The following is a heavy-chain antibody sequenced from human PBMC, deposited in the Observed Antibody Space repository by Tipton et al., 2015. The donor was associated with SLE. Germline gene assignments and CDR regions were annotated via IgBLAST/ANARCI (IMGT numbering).Heavy chain of an antibody. CDR1: GYSISSGYY. V-gene: IGHV4-38-2*01. D-gene: IGHD1-26*01. Sequence: TLSLTCAVSGYSISSGYYWGWIRQPPGKGLEWIGSIYHSGSTYYNPSLKSRVTISVDTSKNQFSLKLISVTAADTAEYYCARGRLARYFDLWGRGTLVTVSS. J-gene: IGHJ2*01. CDR2: IYHSGST. CDR3: ARGRLARYFDL.